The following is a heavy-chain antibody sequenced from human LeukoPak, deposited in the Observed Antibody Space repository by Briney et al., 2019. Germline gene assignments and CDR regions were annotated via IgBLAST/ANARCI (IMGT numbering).Heavy chain of an antibody. V-gene: IGHV4-39*01. CDR1: GCSISSSNYY. Sequence: KASETLSLSCTVSGCSISSSNYYWGWIRQPQGKGLEWIVTIYCGGTTYYDPSLESRVTIFEDTSKNRLSLMLTSVTAADTAVYYCARQISDYYYYYMDVWGKGTTVTVSS. J-gene: IGHJ6*03. CDR3: ARQISDYYYYYMDV. CDR2: IYCGGTT. D-gene: IGHD2-15*01.